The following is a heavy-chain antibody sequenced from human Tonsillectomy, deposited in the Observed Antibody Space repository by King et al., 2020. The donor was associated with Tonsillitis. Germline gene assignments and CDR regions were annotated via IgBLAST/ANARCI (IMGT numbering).Heavy chain of an antibody. CDR1: GASISSGDYY. CDR2: ISYSGST. J-gene: IGHJ4*02. D-gene: IGHD3-10*01. Sequence: VQLQESGPRLVKPSQTLSLACAVSGASISSGDYYWTWIRPPPGEGLEWIWDISYSGSTSYNPSLKSRVTISSDTSKNQFSLKLSSVTVADTAVYYCARDYRETFRGVIIPFDYWGQGTLVTVSS. CDR3: ARDYRETFRGVIIPFDY. V-gene: IGHV4-30-4*01.